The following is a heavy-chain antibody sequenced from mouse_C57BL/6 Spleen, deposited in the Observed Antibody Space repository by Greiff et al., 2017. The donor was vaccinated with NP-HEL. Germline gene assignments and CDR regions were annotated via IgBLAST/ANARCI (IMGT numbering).Heavy chain of an antibody. CDR2: IYPGSGST. J-gene: IGHJ2*01. Sequence: QVQLQQPGAELVKPGASVKMSCKASGYTFTSYWITWVKQRPGQGLEWIGDIYPGSGSTNYNEKFKSKATLTVDTSSSTAYMQLSSLTSEDSAVYYCARARDGGYYVGNVDYFDYWGQGTTLTVSS. CDR1: GYTFTSYW. V-gene: IGHV1-55*01. CDR3: ARARDGGYYVGNVDYFDY. D-gene: IGHD2-3*01.